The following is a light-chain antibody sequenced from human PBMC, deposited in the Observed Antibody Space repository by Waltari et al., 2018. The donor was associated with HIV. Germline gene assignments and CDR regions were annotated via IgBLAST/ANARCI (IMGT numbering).Light chain of an antibody. J-gene: IGKJ2*01. Sequence: EIVLTQSPGTLSLSPGERATLSCRASQSIYGSYLAWYQQKPRQPPRFLIYGASSRAAGTPDRFSGSGSGTEFTLTISRLEPEDFAVYYCQRYSTSPPYTFGQGTKLENK. CDR3: QRYSTSPPYT. V-gene: IGKV3-20*01. CDR2: GAS. CDR1: QSIYGSY.